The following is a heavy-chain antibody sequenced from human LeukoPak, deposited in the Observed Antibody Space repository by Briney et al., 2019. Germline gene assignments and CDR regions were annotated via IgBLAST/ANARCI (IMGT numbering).Heavy chain of an antibody. J-gene: IGHJ5*02. CDR3: ARGGQLLFLPLDP. CDR2: IIPIFGTA. Sequence: RASVKVSCKASGGTFSSYAISWVRQAPGQGLEWMGGIIPIFGTANYAQKFQGRVTITTDESTSTAYMELSSLRSKDTAVYYCARGGQLLFLPLDPWGQGTLVTVSS. V-gene: IGHV1-69*05. D-gene: IGHD2-2*01. CDR1: GGTFSSYA.